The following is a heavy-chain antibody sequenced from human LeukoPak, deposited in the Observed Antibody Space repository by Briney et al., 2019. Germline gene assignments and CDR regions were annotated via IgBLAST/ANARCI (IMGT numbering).Heavy chain of an antibody. J-gene: IGHJ4*02. D-gene: IGHD6-19*01. CDR2: ISGSGGST. CDR3: AKGSRDSSGWYRDY. CDR1: GFTFSSYA. Sequence: PGGSLRLSCAASGFTFSSYAMSWVRQAPGKGLEWVSAISGSGGSTYYADSVKGRFTISRGISKNTLYLQMNSLRTEDTAVYYCAKGSRDSSGWYRDYWGQGTLVTVSS. V-gene: IGHV3-23*01.